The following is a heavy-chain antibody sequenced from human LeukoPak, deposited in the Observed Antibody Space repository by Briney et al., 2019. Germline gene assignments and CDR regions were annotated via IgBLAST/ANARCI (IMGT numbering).Heavy chain of an antibody. D-gene: IGHD1-14*01. J-gene: IGHJ3*02. CDR2: IYYKGST. CDR3: ASGKSPGYLDI. CDR1: GGSISSYY. V-gene: IGHV4-59*01. Sequence: PSETLSLTCTVSGGSISSYYWSWIRQSPGKGLEWIGYIYYKGSTNYNPSLKSRLTISVDTSNNQYSLKLTSVTAADTAVYYCASGKSPGYLDIWGQGTMVTVSS.